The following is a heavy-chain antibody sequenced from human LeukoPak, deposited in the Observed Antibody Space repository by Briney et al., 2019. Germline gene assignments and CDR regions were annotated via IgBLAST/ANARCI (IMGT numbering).Heavy chain of an antibody. CDR1: GGTFSSYA. J-gene: IGHJ5*02. CDR3: ARDEDSRGYCSGGSCSWFDP. V-gene: IGHV1-69*04. D-gene: IGHD2-15*01. CDR2: IIPILGIA. Sequence: SVKVSCKASGGTFSSYAIGWVRQAPGQGLEWMGRIIPILGIANYAQKFQGRVTITADKSTSTAYMELSSLRSEDTAVYYCARDEDSRGYCSGGSCSWFDPWGQGTLVTVSS.